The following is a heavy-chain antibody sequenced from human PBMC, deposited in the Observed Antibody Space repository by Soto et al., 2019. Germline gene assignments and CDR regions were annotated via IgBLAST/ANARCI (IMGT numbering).Heavy chain of an antibody. D-gene: IGHD6-13*01. J-gene: IGHJ5*02. CDR3: AKDWGSSGWYNWFEP. CDR1: GFTFSTSG. Sequence: QVQMVESGGGVVQPGTSLRLSCATSGFTFSTSGMHWVRQAPGKGLEWVAMISHDGSVTYYTDSVQGRFTISRDTPKNTLYLQMNSLSDEDTAIYYCAKDWGSSGWYNWFEPWGQGTRVTVS. CDR2: ISHDGSVT. V-gene: IGHV3-30*18.